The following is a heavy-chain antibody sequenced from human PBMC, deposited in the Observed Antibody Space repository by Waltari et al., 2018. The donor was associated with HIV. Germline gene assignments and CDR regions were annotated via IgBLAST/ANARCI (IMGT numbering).Heavy chain of an antibody. CDR3: TRVASLSYFDS. D-gene: IGHD3-16*02. V-gene: IGHV3-13*01. CDR2: IGYAYDT. CDR1: GFTFRPSD. J-gene: IGHJ4*02. Sequence: IESGGGLAQPGGSLSLSCAASGFTFRPSDMHWVRLFRGGRLEGVSAIGYAYDTDYLGSGKGRFTISRDNAKSSLFLQMNNRRVDETAVYYCTRVASLSYFDSWGQGTPVTVSS.